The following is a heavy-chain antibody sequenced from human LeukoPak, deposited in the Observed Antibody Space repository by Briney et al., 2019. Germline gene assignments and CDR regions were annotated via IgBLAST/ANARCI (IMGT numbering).Heavy chain of an antibody. CDR3: ANYNGLGPRGYFDY. CDR2: ISSNGGST. D-gene: IGHD3-10*01. V-gene: IGHV3-64D*09. Sequence: GGSLRLSCSASGFTFSNYAMHWVRQAPGKGLEYVSAISSNGGSTYYADSVKGRFTISKDNSKNTLYLQMSSLRAEDTAVYYCANYNGLGPRGYFDYWGQGTLVTVSS. J-gene: IGHJ4*02. CDR1: GFTFSNYA.